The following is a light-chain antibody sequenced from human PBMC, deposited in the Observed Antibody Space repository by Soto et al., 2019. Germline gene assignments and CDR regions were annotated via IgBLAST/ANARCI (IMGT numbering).Light chain of an antibody. V-gene: IGKV4-1*01. J-gene: IGKJ1*01. CDR2: WAF. CDR1: QNVLYNSSNKNY. Sequence: DIVMTQSPDSLPVSLGERATITCKSSQNVLYNSSNKNYLAWNQQKPKQPPKLLIYWAFTWESGVPDQFSGSGSGTDFTLTISSLQAEDVAVYYCQQYCSSPWTFGQGTKVEIK. CDR3: QQYCSSPWT.